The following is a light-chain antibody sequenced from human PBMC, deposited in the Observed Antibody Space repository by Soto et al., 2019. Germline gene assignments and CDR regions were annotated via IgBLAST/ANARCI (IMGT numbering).Light chain of an antibody. CDR1: QDISKW. J-gene: IGKJ4*01. CDR3: QQADSIPLT. Sequence: DIQMTQSQSFVSASVGDRVTITCRASQDISKWLAWYQQKPGRAPKILIFAASTLQRGVPSRFSGSGSGTDFTLTIRSLQPEDSATYYCQQADSIPLTFGGGTKVDFK. V-gene: IGKV1-12*01. CDR2: AAS.